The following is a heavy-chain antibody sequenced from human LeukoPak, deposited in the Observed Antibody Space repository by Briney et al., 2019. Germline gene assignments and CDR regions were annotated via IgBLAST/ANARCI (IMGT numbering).Heavy chain of an antibody. Sequence: SESLSLTCTVSGGSISSGGFYWSWIRQHPGKGLEWIGYIYHSGTTYYNPSLKSRLTISVDTSKNQFSLDLSSVTAADTAVYYCARGGNTVTTDYWGQGTLVTVSS. CDR1: GGSISSGGFY. CDR3: ARGGNTVTTDY. CDR2: IYHSGTT. J-gene: IGHJ4*02. V-gene: IGHV4-31*03. D-gene: IGHD4-11*01.